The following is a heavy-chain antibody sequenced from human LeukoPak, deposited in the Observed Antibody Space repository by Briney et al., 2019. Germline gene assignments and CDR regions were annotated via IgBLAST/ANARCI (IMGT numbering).Heavy chain of an antibody. V-gene: IGHV1-18*01. CDR1: GYTFTSYG. J-gene: IGHJ4*02. CDR2: ISAYNGNT. D-gene: IGHD6-13*01. CDR3: ASIPAAGIAAAGPFDY. Sequence: GASVKVSCKASGYTFTSYGISWVRQAPGQGLEWMGWISAYNGNTNYAQKLQGRVTMTTDTSTSTAYMELRSLRSDDTAVYYCASIPAAGIAAAGPFDYWGQGTLVTVSS.